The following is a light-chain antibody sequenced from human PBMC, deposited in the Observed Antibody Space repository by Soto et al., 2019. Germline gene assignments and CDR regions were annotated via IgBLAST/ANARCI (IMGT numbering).Light chain of an antibody. CDR1: QGIGNY. V-gene: IGKV1-17*01. J-gene: IGKJ1*01. CDR3: LQNYCYPRT. CDR2: LTY. Sequence: DIQMTQSPSSLSASVGDRVTITCRASQGIGNYVGWYQQKPGTAPKRLIYLTYSLQTGVPSRFSGSGSGTDFSLTISSLQPEDSATYFCLQNYCYPRTFGQGTKVEIK.